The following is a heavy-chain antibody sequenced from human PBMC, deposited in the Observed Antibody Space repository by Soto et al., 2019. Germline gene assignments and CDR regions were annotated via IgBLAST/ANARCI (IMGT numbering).Heavy chain of an antibody. Sequence: SETLSLTCTVSGGSISSSSYYWGWIRQPPGKGLEWIGSIYYSGSTYYNPSLKSRVTISVDTSKNQFSLKLSSVTAADTAVYYCASIGSNYGSVSDIWGQGTMVTVSS. CDR3: ASIGSNYGSVSDI. D-gene: IGHD4-4*01. CDR1: GGSISSSSYY. V-gene: IGHV4-39*01. CDR2: IYYSGST. J-gene: IGHJ3*02.